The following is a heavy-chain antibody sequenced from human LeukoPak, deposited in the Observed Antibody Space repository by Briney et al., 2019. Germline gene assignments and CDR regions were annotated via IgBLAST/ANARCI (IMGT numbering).Heavy chain of an antibody. V-gene: IGHV3-48*01. D-gene: IGHD4-17*01. CDR2: ISSAGGTI. Sequence: GGSLRLSCAASGFTFSSYAMIWVRQAPGKGLEWVSYISSAGGTIYYADSVKGRFPISRDNAKNSLYLQMNSLRAEDTAVYYCARDDGDNAYDYWGQGTLVTVSP. J-gene: IGHJ4*02. CDR1: GFTFSSYA. CDR3: ARDDGDNAYDY.